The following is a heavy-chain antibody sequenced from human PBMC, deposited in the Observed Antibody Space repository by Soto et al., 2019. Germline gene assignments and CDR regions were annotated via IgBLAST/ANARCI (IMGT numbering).Heavy chain of an antibody. D-gene: IGHD6-19*01. CDR1: GFTFSSHG. Sequence: VQLVESGGGVVQPGRPLRLSCAASGFTFSSHGMHWVRQAPGKGLEWVAVIWYDGSNKYYADSVKGRFTIRRDDSKNMVYLQMNSLRAEDTAVYYCVRDGWYSIQAPYWGQGALVTVSS. V-gene: IGHV3-33*01. CDR2: IWYDGSNK. J-gene: IGHJ4*02. CDR3: VRDGWYSIQAPY.